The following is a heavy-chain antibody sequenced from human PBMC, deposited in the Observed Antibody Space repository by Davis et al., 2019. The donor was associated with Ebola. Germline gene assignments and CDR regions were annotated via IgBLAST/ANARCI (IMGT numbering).Heavy chain of an antibody. CDR1: GYTFISYG. J-gene: IGHJ4*02. Sequence: AASVKVSCKASGYTFISYGISWVRQAPGQGLEWMGWISAYNGNTNYAQKLQGRVTMTTDTSTSTAYMELRSLRSEDTAVYYCARLTPTLPDYWGQGTLVTVSS. CDR2: ISAYNGNT. CDR3: ARLTPTLPDY. V-gene: IGHV1-18*01.